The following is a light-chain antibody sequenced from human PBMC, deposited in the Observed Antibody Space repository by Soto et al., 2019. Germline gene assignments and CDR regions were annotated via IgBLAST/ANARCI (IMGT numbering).Light chain of an antibody. CDR1: QSISGW. CDR2: LAS. V-gene: IGKV1-5*01. CDR3: QRYQSSCFT. Sequence: DIQMTQSPSTVSASVGDRVSITCRASQSISGWLAWYQQKPGKGPKVLLYLASTLQSGAPSRFSGSGSGTEFTLTMSRLQPDYCADYYCQRYQSSCFTFGPGTIVDF. J-gene: IGKJ3*01.